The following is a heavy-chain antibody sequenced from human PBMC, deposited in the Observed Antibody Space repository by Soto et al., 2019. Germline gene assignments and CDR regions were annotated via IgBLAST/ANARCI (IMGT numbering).Heavy chain of an antibody. CDR3: ASSDSSSSSGGYGMDV. J-gene: IGHJ6*02. CDR1: GYSFTSYW. V-gene: IGHV5-10-1*01. CDR2: VDPSDSYT. Sequence: GDSLKISCKGSGYSFTSYWISWVRQMPGKGLEWLGRVDPSDSYTNYSPSFQGHVTISADKSISTAHLQWSSLKASATAMYYCASSDSSSSSGGYGMDVWGQGTTVTVSS. D-gene: IGHD6-6*01.